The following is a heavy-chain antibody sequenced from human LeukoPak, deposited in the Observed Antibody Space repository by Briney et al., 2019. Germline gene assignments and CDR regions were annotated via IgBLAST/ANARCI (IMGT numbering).Heavy chain of an antibody. V-gene: IGHV3-7*01. CDR1: RFTFSSYW. CDR3: ARDPGYCSGGSCYRSYDY. CDR2: IKQDGSEK. Sequence: PGGSLRLSCAASRFTFSSYWMSWVRQAPGKGLEWVANIKQDGSEKYYVDPVKGRFTISRDNAKNSLYLQMNSLRAEDTAVYYCARDPGYCSGGSCYRSYDYWGQGTLVTVSS. J-gene: IGHJ4*02. D-gene: IGHD2-15*01.